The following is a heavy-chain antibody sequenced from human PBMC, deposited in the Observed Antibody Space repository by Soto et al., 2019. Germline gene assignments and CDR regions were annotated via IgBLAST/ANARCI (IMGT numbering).Heavy chain of an antibody. V-gene: IGHV3-23*01. J-gene: IGHJ3*02. D-gene: IGHD2-8*02. CDR2: VLVDGRT. CDR3: AKATATGGGAFDI. Sequence: GGSLRLSCAASGFICSSYDMSWVRQAPGKGLEWVSTVLVDGRTFYVDSVKGRFTISRDSSQNTVYLQMNSLTAGDTALYYCAKATATGGGAFDICGQGTMVTVSS. CDR1: GFICSSYD.